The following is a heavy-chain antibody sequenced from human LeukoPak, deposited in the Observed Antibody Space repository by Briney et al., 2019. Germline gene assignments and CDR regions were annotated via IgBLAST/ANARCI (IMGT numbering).Heavy chain of an antibody. CDR2: IKHDGNWK. D-gene: IGHD4-11*01. CDR1: GSTFGNYY. CDR3: ARDRGDYSDYSDFFDA. J-gene: IGHJ4*02. V-gene: IGHV3-7*03. Sequence: GGSLRLSCAASGSTFGNYYMSWVRQAPGKGLEWVANIKHDGNWKFYADSVKGRFTVSRDNAEKSVYLHMSSLRAEDTAMYYCARDRGDYSDYSDFFDAWGQGTLVTFSS.